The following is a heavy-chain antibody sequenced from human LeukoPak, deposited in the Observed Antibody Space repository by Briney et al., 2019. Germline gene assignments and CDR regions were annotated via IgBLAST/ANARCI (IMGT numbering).Heavy chain of an antibody. CDR2: INHSGST. J-gene: IGHJ5*02. V-gene: IGHV4-34*01. CDR3: ARGPWFDP. Sequence: SETLSLTCAVYGGSFSGYYWSWIRQPPGKGLEWIGEINHSGSTNYNPSLKSRVTISVDTSKNQFSLKLSSVTAADTAVYYCARGPWFDPWGQGTLVTDSS. CDR1: GGSFSGYY.